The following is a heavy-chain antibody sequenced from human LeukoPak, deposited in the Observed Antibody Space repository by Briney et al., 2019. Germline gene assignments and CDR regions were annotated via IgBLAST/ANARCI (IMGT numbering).Heavy chain of an antibody. V-gene: IGHV4-31*03. CDR2: IYYSGST. CDR1: GGSISSGGYY. D-gene: IGHD2-2*01. Sequence: SQTLSLTCTVSGGSISSGGYYWSWIRRHPGKGLEWIGYIYYSGSTYYNPSLKSRVTISVDTSKNQFSLKLSSVTAADTAVYYCARGGGKGVVPAATKYYFDYWGQGTLVTVSS. J-gene: IGHJ4*02. CDR3: ARGGGKGVVPAATKYYFDY.